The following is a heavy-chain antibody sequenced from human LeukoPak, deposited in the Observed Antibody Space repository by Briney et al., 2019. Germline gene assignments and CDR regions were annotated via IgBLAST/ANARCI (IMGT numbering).Heavy chain of an antibody. Sequence: KTGGSLRLSCAASGFTFSSYAMNWVRQAPGKGLEWVSGITSSGDNTYYADSVKGRFTISRDNSKKTLWLQLNSLRVEDTAVYYCAKDRVAIFVVVPTHWFDPWGQGTLVTVSS. J-gene: IGHJ5*02. CDR3: AKDRVAIFVVVPTHWFDP. V-gene: IGHV3-23*01. CDR2: ITSSGDNT. CDR1: GFTFSSYA. D-gene: IGHD3-3*01.